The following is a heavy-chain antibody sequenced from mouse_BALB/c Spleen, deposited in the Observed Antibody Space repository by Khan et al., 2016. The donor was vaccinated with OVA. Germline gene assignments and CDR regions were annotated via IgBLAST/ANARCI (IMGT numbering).Heavy chain of an antibody. CDR2: INTYTGEP. Sequence: QIQLVQSGPELKKPGETVKISCKASGYTFTNYGMNWVKQAPGKGLKWMGWINTYTGEPTYTDDFKGRFAFSLETSASTAYLQLNNLKNEDMATDFCARGASYSYFDAWGAGTTVTVSS. CDR3: ARGASYSYFDA. V-gene: IGHV9-1*02. J-gene: IGHJ1*01. CDR1: GYTFTNYG.